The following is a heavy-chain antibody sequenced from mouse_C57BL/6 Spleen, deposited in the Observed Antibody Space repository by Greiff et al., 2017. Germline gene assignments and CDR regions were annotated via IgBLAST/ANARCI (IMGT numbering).Heavy chain of an antibody. CDR3: ARIPYYGSSYDYFDD. D-gene: IGHD1-1*01. V-gene: IGHV1-59*01. Sequence: VKLQQPGAELVRPGTSVKLSCKASGYTFTSYWMHWVKQRPGQGLAWIGVIDPSDSYTNYNQKFKGKATLTVDTSSSTAYMQLSSLTSEDSAVYYCARIPYYGSSYDYFDDWGQGTTRTVSS. CDR2: IDPSDSYT. CDR1: GYTFTSYW. J-gene: IGHJ2*01.